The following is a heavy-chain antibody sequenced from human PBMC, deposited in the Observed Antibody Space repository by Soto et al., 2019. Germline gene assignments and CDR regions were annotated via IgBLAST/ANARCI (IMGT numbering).Heavy chain of an antibody. V-gene: IGHV5-51*01. CDR3: ARDGLSSSTSFDY. CDR1: GYSFPDYW. Sequence: VQLVPSGAEVKKPGESLKISCQGSGYSFPDYWIGWVRQVPGKGLEWMGIIDPDDSDAKYSPSFQGQVTMSADKSINTAYLQWSSLKASDTGMYFCARDGLSSSTSFDYWGQGTQVTVSS. D-gene: IGHD2-2*01. CDR2: IDPDDSDA. J-gene: IGHJ4*02.